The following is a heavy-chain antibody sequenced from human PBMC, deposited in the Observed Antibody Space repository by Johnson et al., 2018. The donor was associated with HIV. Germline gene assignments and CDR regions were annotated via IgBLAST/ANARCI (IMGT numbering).Heavy chain of an antibody. Sequence: QVQLVESGGGLVQPGGSLRLSCAASGFTFSSYAMSWVRQAPGKGLAWVAVISYGGSNKYYADSVTGRFTIFRDNSKNTLYLQMSSLRTEDTAVYYCAKVHIPARWSAAFDIWGRGTLVTVSS. CDR2: ISYGGSNK. CDR3: AKVHIPARWSAAFDI. J-gene: IGHJ3*02. V-gene: IGHV3-30*18. CDR1: GFTFSSYA. D-gene: IGHD6-6*01.